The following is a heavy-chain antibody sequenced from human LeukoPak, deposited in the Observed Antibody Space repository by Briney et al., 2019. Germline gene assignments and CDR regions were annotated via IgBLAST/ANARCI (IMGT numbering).Heavy chain of an antibody. D-gene: IGHD3-22*01. CDR2: ISGSGGST. V-gene: IGHV3-23*01. CDR3: AKDEKDYYDSSGYYRVWAGLNYYYYYGMDV. CDR1: GFTFSSYA. Sequence: PGGSLRLSCAASGFTFSSYAMSWVRQAPGKGLEWVSAISGSGGSTYYADSVKGRFTISGDNSKNTLYLQMNSLRAEDTAVYYCAKDEKDYYDSSGYYRVWAGLNYYYYYGMDVWGQGTTVTVSS. J-gene: IGHJ6*02.